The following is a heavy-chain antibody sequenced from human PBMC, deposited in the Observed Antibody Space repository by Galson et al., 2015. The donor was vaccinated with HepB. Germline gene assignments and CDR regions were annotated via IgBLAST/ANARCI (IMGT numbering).Heavy chain of an antibody. CDR2: ISSSSSTI. D-gene: IGHD3-22*01. Sequence: SLRLSCAASGFTFSSYSMNWVRQAPGKGLEWVSYISSSSSTIYYADSVKGRFTISRDNAKNSLYLQMNSLRDEDTAVYYCARDQNYDSSGYYISPAGFDYWGQGTLVTVSS. V-gene: IGHV3-48*02. J-gene: IGHJ4*02. CDR1: GFTFSSYS. CDR3: ARDQNYDSSGYYISPAGFDY.